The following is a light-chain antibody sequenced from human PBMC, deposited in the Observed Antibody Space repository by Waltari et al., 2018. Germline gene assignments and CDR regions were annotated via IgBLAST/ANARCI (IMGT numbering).Light chain of an antibody. V-gene: IGLV2-23*02. CDR1: SSDVGSYNL. CDR2: EVS. J-gene: IGLJ2*01. CDR3: CSYAGSSTEV. Sequence: QSALTQPASVSGSPGQSITIPCTGTSSDVGSYNLVSWYQHQPGKVLKLMISEVSKRPSWVSNRFSGSKSGNTASLAISRLQTDDEADYYCCSYAGSSTEVFGGETELTVL.